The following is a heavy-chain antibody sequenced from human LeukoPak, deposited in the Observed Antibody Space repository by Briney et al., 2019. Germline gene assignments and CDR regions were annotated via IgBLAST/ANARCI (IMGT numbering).Heavy chain of an antibody. CDR2: ITYDGTKK. J-gene: IGHJ4*02. Sequence: PGWSLRLSCAASGFTFNKHAMHWVRQAPGRGLEGVALITYDGTKKYYPDSVKGRFPVSRDNSKNTLNLQMNSLRDEDTALYYCARDSIEYGSGTYYGYWGQGTLVTVSS. CDR1: GFTFNKHA. D-gene: IGHD3-10*01. CDR3: ARDSIEYGSGTYYGY. V-gene: IGHV3-30*04.